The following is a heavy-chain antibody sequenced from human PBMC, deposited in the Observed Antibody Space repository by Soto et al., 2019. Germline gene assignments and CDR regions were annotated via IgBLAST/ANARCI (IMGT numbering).Heavy chain of an antibody. J-gene: IGHJ6*02. CDR2: IYYSGST. CDR1: GGSISSGGYY. CDR3: ARDVRGITGRGGADYYYYGMDV. V-gene: IGHV4-31*03. D-gene: IGHD1-20*01. Sequence: QVQLQESGPGLVKPSQTLSLTCTVSGGSISSGGYYWSWIRQHPGKGLEWIGYIYYSGSTYYNPSLKSRVTISVDTSKNQFSLKLRSVTAADTAVYYCARDVRGITGRGGADYYYYGMDVWGQGTTVTVSS.